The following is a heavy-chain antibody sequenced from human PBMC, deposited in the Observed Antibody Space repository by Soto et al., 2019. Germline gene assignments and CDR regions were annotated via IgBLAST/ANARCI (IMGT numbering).Heavy chain of an antibody. V-gene: IGHV3-30*03. Sequence: QVQLVESGEGVVQPGRSLRLSCAASGFTFSNSGMHWVRQAPGKGLEWVAVISFDGNTQFYADSVKGRFSISRDNSKNTLYLDMNSLRADDAAVYYCTGQIASGHWGQGTLVTVSS. D-gene: IGHD2-8*02. CDR3: TGQIASGH. CDR2: ISFDGNTQ. J-gene: IGHJ4*02. CDR1: GFTFSNSG.